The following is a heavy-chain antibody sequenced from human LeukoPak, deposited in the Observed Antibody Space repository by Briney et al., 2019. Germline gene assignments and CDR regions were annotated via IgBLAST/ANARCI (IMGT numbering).Heavy chain of an antibody. Sequence: ASVKVSCKASGYTFTGYYMHWVRQAPGQGLEWMGRINPNSGGTNYAQKFQGRVTMTRDTSISTAYMELSSLRSEDTAVYYCARDLTPAYGLVYYFDYWGQGTLVTVSS. J-gene: IGHJ4*02. CDR3: ARDLTPAYGLVYYFDY. D-gene: IGHD3-10*01. CDR2: INPNSGGT. V-gene: IGHV1-2*06. CDR1: GYTFTGYY.